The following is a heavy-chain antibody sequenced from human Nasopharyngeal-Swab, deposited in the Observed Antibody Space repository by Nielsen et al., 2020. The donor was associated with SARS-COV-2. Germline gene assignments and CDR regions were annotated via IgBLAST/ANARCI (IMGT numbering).Heavy chain of an antibody. CDR1: GFTFSHYF. J-gene: IGHJ4*02. CDR3: ARAEMRTTVTTYWNY. CDR2: INPSGGST. V-gene: IGHV1-46*01. Sequence: ASVKVSCKASGFTFSHYFMHWVRQAPGQGLEWMGIINPSGGSTSYAQKFQGRVTMTRDTSTSTVYMELSSLRSEDTAVYYCARAEMRTTVTTYWNYWGQGTLVTVS. D-gene: IGHD4-17*01.